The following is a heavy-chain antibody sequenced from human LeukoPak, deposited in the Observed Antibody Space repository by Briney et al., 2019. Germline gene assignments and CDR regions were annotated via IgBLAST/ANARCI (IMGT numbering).Heavy chain of an antibody. Sequence: SETLSLTCTVSGDSISTYYWSWIRQPPGKGLEWIGYSSYSGSTKYNPSLKSRVTMSVDTSKSQFSLKLTSVTAADTAVYYCARSTCGGDCYNNPYHFDYWGQGTLVTVSS. D-gene: IGHD2-21*02. J-gene: IGHJ4*02. CDR3: ARSTCGGDCYNNPYHFDY. CDR1: GDSISTYY. CDR2: SSYSGST. V-gene: IGHV4-59*01.